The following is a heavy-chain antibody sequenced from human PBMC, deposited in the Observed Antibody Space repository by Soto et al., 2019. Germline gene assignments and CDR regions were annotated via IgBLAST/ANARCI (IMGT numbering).Heavy chain of an antibody. CDR2: IAHDGSET. CDR3: AREDNSTYNY. Sequence: GGSLRLSCTVSGFTFSSYWMSWVRQAPGKELEWVANIAHDGSETYYVDSVKGRFTISRDNAKNSLYLQLNSLRAEDTAVYYCAREDNSTYNYGGKGTLVTVSS. J-gene: IGHJ4*02. V-gene: IGHV3-7*04. CDR1: GFTFSSYW. D-gene: IGHD4-4*01.